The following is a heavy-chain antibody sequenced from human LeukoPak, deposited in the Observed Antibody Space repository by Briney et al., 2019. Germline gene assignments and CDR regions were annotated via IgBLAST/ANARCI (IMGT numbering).Heavy chain of an antibody. Sequence: GGSLRLSCTASGFTFGDYAMTWVRQAPGKGLEWVGFIRSKAYGGTTEYAASVKGRFTISKDDSKSIAYLQMNSLKTEDTAVYYCTRDSTIFGVVFYYYYYMDVWGQGTLVTVSS. D-gene: IGHD3-3*01. CDR2: IRSKAYGGTT. CDR1: GFTFGDYA. V-gene: IGHV3-49*04. CDR3: TRDSTIFGVVFYYYYYMDV. J-gene: IGHJ6*03.